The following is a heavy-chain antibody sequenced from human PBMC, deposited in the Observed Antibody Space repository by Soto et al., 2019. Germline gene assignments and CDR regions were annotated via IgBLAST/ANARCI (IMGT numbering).Heavy chain of an antibody. CDR2: ISSSSSYI. CDR1: GFTFSSYS. CDR3: ARDLSKIGQLGLAFDI. V-gene: IGHV3-21*01. Sequence: GGSLRLSCAASGFTFSSYSMNWVRQAPGKGLEWVSSISSSSSYIYYADSVKGRFTISRDNAKNSLYLQMNSLRAEDTAVYYCARDLSKIGQLGLAFDIWGQGTMVTVSS. J-gene: IGHJ3*02. D-gene: IGHD6-13*01.